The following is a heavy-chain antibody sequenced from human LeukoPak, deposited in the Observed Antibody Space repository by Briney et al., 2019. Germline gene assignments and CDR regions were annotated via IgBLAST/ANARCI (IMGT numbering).Heavy chain of an antibody. CDR3: SATYYYDSSEGY. CDR2: IKSKTDGGTT. J-gene: IGHJ4*02. V-gene: IGHV3-15*07. CDR1: GFTFSNAW. D-gene: IGHD3-22*01. Sequence: PGGSLRLSCAASGFTFSNAWMNWVRQAPGKGLEWVGRIKSKTDGGTTDYAAPVKGRFTISRDDSKNTLYLQMNSLKTEDTAVYYCSATYYYDSSEGYWGQGTLVTVSS.